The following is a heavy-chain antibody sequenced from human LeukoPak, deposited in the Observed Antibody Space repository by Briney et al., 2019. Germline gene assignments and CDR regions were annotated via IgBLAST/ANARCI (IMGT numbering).Heavy chain of an antibody. Sequence: GASVKVSCKASGGTFSIYAISWGRQAPGQGLEWMGGIIPIFGTANYAQKFQGRVTITTDESTSTAYMELSSLRSEDTAVYYCAREYCGGDCYSNWFDPWGQGTLVTVSS. CDR3: AREYCGGDCYSNWFDP. J-gene: IGHJ5*02. CDR2: IIPIFGTA. D-gene: IGHD2-21*02. CDR1: GGTFSIYA. V-gene: IGHV1-69*05.